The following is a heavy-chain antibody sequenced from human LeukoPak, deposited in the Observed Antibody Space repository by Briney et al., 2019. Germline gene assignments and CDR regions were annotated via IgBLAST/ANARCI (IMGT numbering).Heavy chain of an antibody. Sequence: GGSLRLSCAASGFTFSDYDMHWVRQATGKGLEWVSAIGTAGDTYYTGSVTGRFTISRENAKNSLYLQMNNRRAGDTAVYYCARVAKERVGGVYYFDYWGQGTLVTVSS. V-gene: IGHV3-13*01. CDR1: GFTFSDYD. CDR2: IGTAGDT. D-gene: IGHD1-1*01. J-gene: IGHJ4*02. CDR3: ARVAKERVGGVYYFDY.